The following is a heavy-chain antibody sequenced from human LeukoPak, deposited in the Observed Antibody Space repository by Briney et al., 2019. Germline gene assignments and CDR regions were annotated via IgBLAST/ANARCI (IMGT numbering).Heavy chain of an antibody. J-gene: IGHJ4*02. D-gene: IGHD3-3*02. CDR3: ARDRLGPSFSVSHFDL. V-gene: IGHV3-20*04. Sequence: GGSLRLSCATSGFTFVDYGLSWVRRAPGKGLEWLCAINYNGAITDYADSVKGRFTISRDNAKNSLYLRMDSLRAEDTALYYCARDRLGPSFSVSHFDLWGQGTLVTLSS. CDR2: INYNGAIT. CDR1: GFTFVDYG.